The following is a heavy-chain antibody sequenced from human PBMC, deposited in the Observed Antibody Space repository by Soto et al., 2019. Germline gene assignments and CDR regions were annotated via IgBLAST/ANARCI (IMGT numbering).Heavy chain of an antibody. D-gene: IGHD3-9*01. CDR1: GFTLSSYC. V-gene: IGHV3-33*01. J-gene: IGHJ6*02. Sequence: GGALRLSRAASGFTLSSYCLPWVPPAPGKGVGGGAVIWDDGSNKNYSDSVKGRFTISRDNSKNTLYRQMNSLRAEDTAVYYCAREVNDILTGYYTPCGMDVWGQGTTVTVSS. CDR2: IWDDGSNK. CDR3: AREVNDILTGYYTPCGMDV.